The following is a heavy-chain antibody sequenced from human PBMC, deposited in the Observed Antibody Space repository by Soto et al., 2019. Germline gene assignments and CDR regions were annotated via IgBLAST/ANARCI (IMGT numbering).Heavy chain of an antibody. CDR3: AKGSHPYYYYYGMDV. CDR1: GYSFTSYW. Sequence: GESLKISCKGSGYSFTSYWISWVRQMPGKGLEWMGRIDPSDSYTNYSPSFQGHVTISADKSISTAYLQWSSLKASDTAMYYCAKGSHPYYYYYGMDVWGQGTTVTVSS. J-gene: IGHJ6*02. CDR2: IDPSDSYT. V-gene: IGHV5-10-1*01.